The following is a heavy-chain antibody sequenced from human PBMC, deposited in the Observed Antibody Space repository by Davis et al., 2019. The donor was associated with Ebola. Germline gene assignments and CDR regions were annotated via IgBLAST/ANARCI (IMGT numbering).Heavy chain of an antibody. D-gene: IGHD6-19*01. V-gene: IGHV3-7*01. J-gene: IGHJ5*02. Sequence: GESLKISCAASGFTFSSYAMSWVRQAPVKGLEWVANIKQDGSEKYYVDSVKGRFTISRDNAKNSLYLQMNSLRAEDTAVYYCATRIEEVGARKYSSGWYNWFDPWGQGTLVTVSS. CDR2: IKQDGSEK. CDR1: GFTFSSYA. CDR3: ATRIEEVGARKYSSGWYNWFDP.